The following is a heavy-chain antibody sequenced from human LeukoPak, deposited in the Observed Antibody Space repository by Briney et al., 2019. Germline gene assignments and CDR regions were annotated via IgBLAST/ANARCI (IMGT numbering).Heavy chain of an antibody. J-gene: IGHJ4*02. CDR1: VYTFTGYY. CDR3: ARNPPSTGDFAS. CDR2: MSPNNGDT. D-gene: IGHD1-1*01. Sequence: ASVKVSCKASVYTFTGYYMHWVRQAPGQGLEWLGWMSPNNGDTGYAQKFQGRVTMTRDTSTNTAYMELSGLKSEDPAVYYCARNPPSTGDFASWGQGALVTVSS. V-gene: IGHV1-8*02.